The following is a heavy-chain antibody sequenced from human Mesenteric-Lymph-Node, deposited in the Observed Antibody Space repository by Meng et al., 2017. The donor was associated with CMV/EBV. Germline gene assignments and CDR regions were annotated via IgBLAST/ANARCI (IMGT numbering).Heavy chain of an antibody. CDR2: IYSGGST. J-gene: IGHJ6*02. D-gene: IGHD4-11*01. CDR3: ASYSNYHGGYYYYGMDV. CDR1: GFTVSSNY. V-gene: IGHV3-66*02. Sequence: GESLKISCAASGFTVSSNYMRWVRQAPGKGLEWVSVIYSGGSTYYADSVKGRFTISRDNSKNTLYLQMNSLRAEDTAVYYCASYSNYHGGYYYYGMDVWGQGTTVTVSS.